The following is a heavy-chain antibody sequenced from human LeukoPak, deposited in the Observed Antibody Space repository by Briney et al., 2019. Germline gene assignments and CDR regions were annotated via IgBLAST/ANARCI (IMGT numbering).Heavy chain of an antibody. CDR2: IHYSGST. V-gene: IGHV4-59*13. D-gene: IGHD4/OR15-4a*01. CDR1: GVSISTDY. Sequence: SETLSLPFTVSGVSISTDYWTWVRPSPGKGLEWIGYIHYSGSTSYNPSLKSRVTISVDTSKNQFSLKLTSVTSADTAVYYCARDAGATAYWGQGALVTVSS. J-gene: IGHJ4*02. CDR3: ARDAGATAY.